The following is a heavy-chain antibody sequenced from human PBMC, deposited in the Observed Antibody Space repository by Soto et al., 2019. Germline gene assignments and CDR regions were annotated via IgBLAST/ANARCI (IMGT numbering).Heavy chain of an antibody. CDR3: ARSDYGDSGSYLKLFDY. Sequence: SETLSLTCTVSGGSISSYYWSWIRQPPGKGLEWIGYIYYSGSTNYNPSLKSRVTISGDRSKNQFSLKVRSVTAADTAVYYCARSDYGDSGSYLKLFDYWGQGTLVTVSS. CDR2: IYYSGST. V-gene: IGHV4-59*01. CDR1: GGSISSYY. D-gene: IGHD3-10*01. J-gene: IGHJ4*02.